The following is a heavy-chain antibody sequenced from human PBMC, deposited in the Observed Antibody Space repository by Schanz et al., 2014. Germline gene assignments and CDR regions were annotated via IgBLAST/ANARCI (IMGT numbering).Heavy chain of an antibody. V-gene: IGHV3-66*01. J-gene: IGHJ4*02. Sequence: EVQLVDSGGGLVKPGGSLRLSCAASGFGFSSYSMTWVRQAPGKGLEWVSFVHPGGSTYYPDSVKGRFTISRDSSKNTLYLQMNSLRPEDTAIYYCAKNQYDDVDLSSFYFDFWGQGTLVTVSS. D-gene: IGHD3-10*02. CDR2: VHPGGST. CDR3: AKNQYDDVDLSSFYFDF. CDR1: GFGFSSYS.